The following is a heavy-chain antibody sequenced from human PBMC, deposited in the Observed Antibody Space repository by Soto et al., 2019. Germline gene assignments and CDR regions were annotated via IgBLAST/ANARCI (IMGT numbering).Heavy chain of an antibody. V-gene: IGHV4-61*01. CDR1: GGSVSSGSYY. CDR3: ARDPRWELPDY. J-gene: IGHJ4*02. D-gene: IGHD1-26*01. Sequence: PSETLSLTCTVSGGSVSSGSYYWSWIRQPPGKGLEWIGYIYYSGSTNYNPSLKSRVTISVDTSKNQSSLKLSSVTAADTAVYYCARDPRWELPDYWGQGTLVTVSS. CDR2: IYYSGST.